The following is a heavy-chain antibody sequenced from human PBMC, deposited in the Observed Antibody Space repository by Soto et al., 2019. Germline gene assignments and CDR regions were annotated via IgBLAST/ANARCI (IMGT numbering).Heavy chain of an antibody. V-gene: IGHV5-51*01. D-gene: IGHD6-13*01. CDR3: ARLPPRAQQMERYYFDY. Sequence: PGESLKISCKGSGYTFTNYWIGWVRQMPGKGLEWMGIIYPGDSDTRYSPSFQGQVTISADKSIRTAYLQWNSLKASDTAMYYCARLPPRAQQMERYYFDYWAQGTLVTVSS. CDR2: IYPGDSDT. J-gene: IGHJ4*02. CDR1: GYTFTNYW.